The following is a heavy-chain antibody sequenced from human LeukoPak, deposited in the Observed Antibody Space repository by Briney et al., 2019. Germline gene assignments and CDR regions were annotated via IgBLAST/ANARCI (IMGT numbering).Heavy chain of an antibody. CDR3: ARGGPTMGRGAPFEY. CDR2: ISTYNGQT. J-gene: IGHJ4*02. CDR1: GYTFDSHG. Sequence: ASVKVSCKASGYTFDSHGISWVRQAPGQGLEWMGWISTYNGQTNYAQNFQVRVTMTTDTSTNTAYMELWNLRSDDTAVYYCARGGPTMGRGAPFEYWGQGTQVIVSS. V-gene: IGHV1-18*01. D-gene: IGHD3-10*01.